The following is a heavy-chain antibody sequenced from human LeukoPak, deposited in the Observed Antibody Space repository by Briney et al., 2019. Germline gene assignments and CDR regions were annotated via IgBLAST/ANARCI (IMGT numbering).Heavy chain of an antibody. CDR3: ASVLDY. CDR2: ISGGGGTI. Sequence: GGSLRLSCAASGFTISTYAMFWVRQASGKGLEWVSGISGGGGTIYYADSVRGRFTISRDNSKNTLYLQMNSLTTEDTSIYYCASVLDYWGQGILVTVSS. D-gene: IGHD6-6*01. V-gene: IGHV3-23*01. CDR1: GFTISTYA. J-gene: IGHJ4*02.